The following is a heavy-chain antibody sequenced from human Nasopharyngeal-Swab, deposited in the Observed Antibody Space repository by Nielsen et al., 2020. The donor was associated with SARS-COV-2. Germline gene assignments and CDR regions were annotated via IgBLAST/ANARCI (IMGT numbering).Heavy chain of an antibody. V-gene: IGHV1-8*01. CDR2: MNPNSGNT. CDR1: GYTFTSYD. CDR3: ATTHKSTYYDFWSGYSNSYYYSMDV. Sequence: ASVKVSCKASGYTFTSYDINWVRQATGQGLEWMGWMNPNSGNTGYAQKFQGRVTMTRNTSISTAYMELSSLRSEDTAVYYCATTHKSTYYDFWSGYSNSYYYSMDVWGKGTTVTVSS. J-gene: IGHJ6*03. D-gene: IGHD3-3*01.